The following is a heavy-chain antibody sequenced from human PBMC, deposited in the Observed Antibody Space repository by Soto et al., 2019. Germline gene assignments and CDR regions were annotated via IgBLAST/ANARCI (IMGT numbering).Heavy chain of an antibody. V-gene: IGHV1-8*01. CDR3: ARGRPGRTGYYYYFIDL. CDR2: MNTDSGHA. J-gene: IGHJ6*03. D-gene: IGHD3-22*01. Sequence: QEQLVQSGAKVKKPGASVKVSCKTSGYTFTSYDMNWVRQAPGQGLEWMGWMNTDSGHAESAQQLQGRFTLTRETSIRTVYMELSSVRSDDTAVYYCARGRPGRTGYYYYFIDLWGTGTSVTVSS. CDR1: GYTFTSYD.